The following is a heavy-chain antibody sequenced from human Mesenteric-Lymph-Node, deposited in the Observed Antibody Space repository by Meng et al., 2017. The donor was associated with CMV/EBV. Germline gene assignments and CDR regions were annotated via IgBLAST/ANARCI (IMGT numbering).Heavy chain of an antibody. D-gene: IGHD3-3*01. V-gene: IGHV1-18*04. CDR1: GYTFTGYY. CDR3: ARDRRFWSGYSDY. CDR2: ISAYNGNT. J-gene: IGHJ4*02. Sequence: ASVKVSCKASGYTFTGYYMHWVRQAPGQGLEWMGWISAYNGNTNYAQKLQGRVTMTTDTSTSTAYMELRSLRSDDTAVYYCARDRRFWSGYSDYWGQGTLVTVSS.